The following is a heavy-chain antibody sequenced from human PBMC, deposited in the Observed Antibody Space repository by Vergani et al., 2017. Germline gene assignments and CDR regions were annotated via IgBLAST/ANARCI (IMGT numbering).Heavy chain of an antibody. CDR2: IYYSGRT. D-gene: IGHD3-16*01. Sequence: QLQLQESGPRLVKPSETLSLTCTVSGDSVSSSSCFWGWIRQPPGKGLEWIGSIYYSGRTHYNPSLKSRLTMSVDTSKNQFSLKLSSVTAADTAVYYCARVGSKVWNYYYMDVWGKGTTVTVSS. CDR1: GDSVSSSSCF. J-gene: IGHJ6*03. CDR3: ARVGSKVWNYYYMDV. V-gene: IGHV4-39*01.